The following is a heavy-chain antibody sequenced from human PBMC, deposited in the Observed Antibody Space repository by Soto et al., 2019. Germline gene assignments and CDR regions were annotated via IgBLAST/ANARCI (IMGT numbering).Heavy chain of an antibody. V-gene: IGHV2-5*02. CDR3: AHRARWQWLAQEGY. Sequence: SGPTLVNPTQTLTLTCTFSGFSLSTSGVGVGWIRQPPGKALEWLALIYWDDDKRYSPSLKSRLTITKDTSKNQVVLTMTNMDPVDTDTYHCAHRARWQWLAQEGYWGQGTLVTVSS. J-gene: IGHJ4*02. D-gene: IGHD6-19*01. CDR1: GFSLSTSGVG. CDR2: IYWDDDK.